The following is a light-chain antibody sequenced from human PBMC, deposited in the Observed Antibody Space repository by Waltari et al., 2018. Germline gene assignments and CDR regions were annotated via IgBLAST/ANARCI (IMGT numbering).Light chain of an antibody. Sequence: QSVLTQPPSVSGAPGQRFTISFTGGGSNIGAGYDVPWYRQLPGKAPELLIYGVNNRPSGVPDRFFGSLSGTSASLAITGLQAEDEADYYCQSYDTSLSVVFGGGTKLTV. CDR3: QSYDTSLSVV. V-gene: IGLV1-40*01. CDR1: GSNIGAGYD. CDR2: GVN. J-gene: IGLJ2*01.